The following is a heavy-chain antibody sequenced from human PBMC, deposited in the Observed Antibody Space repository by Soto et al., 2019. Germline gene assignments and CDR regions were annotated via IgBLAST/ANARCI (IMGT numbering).Heavy chain of an antibody. CDR1: GYTFTSYG. V-gene: IGHV1-18*01. J-gene: IGHJ4*02. CDR3: ATDRGYCSGTNCALFDY. Sequence: ASVKVSCKASGYTFTSYGISWVRQAPGQGLEWMGWISAYNGNTNYAQKLQGRVTMTTDTSTSTVYMELRSLRSDDTAVYYCATDRGYCSGTNCALFDYWGQGVLVTVSS. D-gene: IGHD2-2*01. CDR2: ISAYNGNT.